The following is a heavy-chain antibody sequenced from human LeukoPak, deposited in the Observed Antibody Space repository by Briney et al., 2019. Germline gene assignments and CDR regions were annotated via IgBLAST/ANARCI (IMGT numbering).Heavy chain of an antibody. CDR1: GYTFTSYG. CDR3: ARDSSGGGFDY. D-gene: IGHD2-15*01. V-gene: IGHV7-4-1*02. CDR2: INTNTGNP. Sequence: GASVKVSCKASGYTFTSYGISWVRQAPGQGLEWMGWINTNTGNPTYAQGFTGRFVFSLDTSVSTAYLQISSLKAEDTAVYYCARDSSGGGFDYWGQGTLVTVSS. J-gene: IGHJ4*02.